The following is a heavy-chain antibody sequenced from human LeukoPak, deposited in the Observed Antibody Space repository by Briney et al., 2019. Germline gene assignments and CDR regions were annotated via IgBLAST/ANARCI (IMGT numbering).Heavy chain of an antibody. CDR3: ARISSSNWYNERGAFDV. CDR1: GGSISSYY. CDR2: IYYSGST. V-gene: IGHV4-59*01. Sequence: SETLSLTCTVSGGSISSYYWSWIRQPPGKGLEWIGYIYYSGSTNYNPSLKSRVTISVDTSKNQFSLKLSSVTPADTAVYYCARISSSNWYNERGAFDVWGQGTMVTVSS. J-gene: IGHJ3*01. D-gene: IGHD6-13*01.